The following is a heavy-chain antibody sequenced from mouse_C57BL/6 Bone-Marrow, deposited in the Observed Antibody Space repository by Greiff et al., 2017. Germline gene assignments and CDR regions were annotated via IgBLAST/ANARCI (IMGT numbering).Heavy chain of an antibody. CDR3: ARTDYGSSYAMDC. J-gene: IGHJ4*01. CDR1: GYTFTDYN. D-gene: IGHD1-1*01. Sequence: VQLQQSGPELVKPGASVKIPCKASGYTFTDYNMDWVKQSHGKSLEWIGDINPNNGGTIYNQKFKGKATLTVDKSSSTAYMEHRSLTSEDTAVYYCARTDYGSSYAMDCWGQGTSVTASS. CDR2: INPNNGGT. V-gene: IGHV1-18*01.